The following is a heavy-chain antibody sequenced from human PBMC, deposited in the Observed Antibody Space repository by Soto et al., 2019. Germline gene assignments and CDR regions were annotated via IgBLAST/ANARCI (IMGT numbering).Heavy chain of an antibody. CDR1: GFTFSSYA. V-gene: IGHV3-23*01. D-gene: IGHD3-22*01. CDR2: ISGSGGST. Sequence: GGSLRLSCAASGFTFSSYAMSWVRQAPGKGLEWVSAISGSGGSTYYADSVKGRFTISRDNSKNTLYLQMNSLRAEDMAVYYCAKDIDSGGAGFDYWGQGTLVTVSS. J-gene: IGHJ4*02. CDR3: AKDIDSGGAGFDY.